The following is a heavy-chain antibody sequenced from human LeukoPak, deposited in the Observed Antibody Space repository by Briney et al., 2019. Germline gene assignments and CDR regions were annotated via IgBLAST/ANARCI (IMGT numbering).Heavy chain of an antibody. J-gene: IGHJ6*03. CDR1: GFTFSSYE. D-gene: IGHD6-13*01. V-gene: IGHV3-48*03. CDR3: ARDGIAAAPYYYYYYYMDV. CDR2: ISSSGSTI. Sequence: GGSLRLSCAASGFTFSSYEMNWVPQAPGKGLEWVSYISSSGSTIYYADSVKGRFTISRDNAKNSLYLQMNSLRAEDTAVYYCARDGIAAAPYYYYYYYMDVWGKGTTVTVSS.